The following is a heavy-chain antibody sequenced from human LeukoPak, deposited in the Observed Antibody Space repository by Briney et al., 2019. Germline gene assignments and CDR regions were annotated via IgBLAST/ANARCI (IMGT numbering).Heavy chain of an antibody. Sequence: ASLKVSCKASGYTFTSYGISWVRQAPGQGLEWMGWVSAYNGNTNYAQKLQGRVTMTTDTSTSTAYMELRSLRSDDTAVYYCARGGSSGYYYVDVYWGQGTLVTVSS. J-gene: IGHJ4*02. V-gene: IGHV1-18*01. CDR1: GYTFTSYG. CDR2: VSAYNGNT. CDR3: ARGGSSGYYYVDVY. D-gene: IGHD3-22*01.